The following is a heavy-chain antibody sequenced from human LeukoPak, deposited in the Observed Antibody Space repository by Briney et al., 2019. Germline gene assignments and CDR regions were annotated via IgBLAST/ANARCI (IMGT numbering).Heavy chain of an antibody. V-gene: IGHV3-30*02. CDR1: GFTFSFYG. J-gene: IGHJ4*02. CDR3: AKTSDQLLYSKFDF. Sequence: GESLRLSCATSGFTFSFYGMHWVRQAPGKGLKWVAFIQYDGSYKFYADSVQGRFSISRDNSKNTLFLQMNSLRAEDTAVYYCAKTSDQLLYSKFDFWGQGTLVTVSA. D-gene: IGHD2-2*02. CDR2: IQYDGSYK.